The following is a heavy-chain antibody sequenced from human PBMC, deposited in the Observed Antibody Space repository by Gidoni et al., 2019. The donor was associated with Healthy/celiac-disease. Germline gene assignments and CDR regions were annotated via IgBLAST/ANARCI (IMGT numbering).Heavy chain of an antibody. J-gene: IGHJ5*02. Sequence: EVQVLESGGGLVQPGGSLRLSCAAPGFIFNNYAMSWVRQVPGKGLEWVSGINNSGGTTYYADSVKGRFTISRDNSKNTLYLQMNSLRDEDTAVYYCVKEGGNVASNWFDPWGQGTLVTVSS. CDR2: INNSGGTT. D-gene: IGHD2-21*01. CDR1: GFIFNNYA. V-gene: IGHV3-23*01. CDR3: VKEGGNVASNWFDP.